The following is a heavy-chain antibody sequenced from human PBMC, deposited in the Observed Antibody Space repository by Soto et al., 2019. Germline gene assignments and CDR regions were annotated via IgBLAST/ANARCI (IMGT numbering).Heavy chain of an antibody. D-gene: IGHD3-3*01. CDR3: AKDRVLRKNAGYDFWSGYYTHYYYMDV. J-gene: IGHJ6*03. CDR2: ISGSGGST. CDR1: GFAFSSYA. Sequence: GGSLRLSCAASGFAFSSYAMSWVRQAPGKGLEWVSAISGSGGSTYYADSVKGRFTISRDNSKNTLYLQMNSLRAEDTAVYYCAKDRVLRKNAGYDFWSGYYTHYYYMDVWGKGTTVTVSS. V-gene: IGHV3-23*01.